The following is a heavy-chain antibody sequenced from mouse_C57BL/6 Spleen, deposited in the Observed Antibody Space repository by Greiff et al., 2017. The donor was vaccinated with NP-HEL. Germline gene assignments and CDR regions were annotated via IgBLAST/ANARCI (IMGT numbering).Heavy chain of an antibody. D-gene: IGHD4-1*01. Sequence: QVQLQQSGPELVKPGASVKISCQASGYAFSSSWMNWVKQRPGKGLEWIGRIYPGDGDANYNGKFKGKATLTADKSSSTAYMPLSSLTSEDSAVYFCARSGWDAYVDYWGQGTTLTVSS. CDR1: GYAFSSSW. CDR3: ARSGWDAYVDY. CDR2: IYPGDGDA. J-gene: IGHJ2*01. V-gene: IGHV1-82*01.